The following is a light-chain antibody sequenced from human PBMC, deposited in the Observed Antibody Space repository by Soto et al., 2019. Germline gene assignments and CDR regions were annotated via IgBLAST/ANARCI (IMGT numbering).Light chain of an antibody. CDR1: QSVTSTY. Sequence: EIVLTQSPGTLSLSPGERATLSCRASQSVTSTYLAWYQQKPGQAPRLLIYGASSRATGIPDRFSGSGSGKDFTLTITRLEPEDFAVYYCQQYDTSPLWTFGQGTKVEIK. CDR2: GAS. V-gene: IGKV3-20*01. J-gene: IGKJ1*01. CDR3: QQYDTSPLWT.